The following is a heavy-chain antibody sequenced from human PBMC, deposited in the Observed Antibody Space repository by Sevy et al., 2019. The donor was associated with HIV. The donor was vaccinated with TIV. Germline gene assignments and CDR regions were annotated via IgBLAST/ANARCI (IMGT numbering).Heavy chain of an antibody. J-gene: IGHJ4*02. V-gene: IGHV4-30-2*01. CDR3: ARGDPSNTFDY. CDR2: MYHSGST. CDR1: GDSISSGGYS. Sequence: SENLSLTCAVSGDSISSGGYSWNWIRQPPGKGLEWIGYMYHSGSTYYNPSLQSRVTISVDRSKNQFSLRVTSVTAADTAVYYCARGDPSNTFDYWGQGTLVTVSS.